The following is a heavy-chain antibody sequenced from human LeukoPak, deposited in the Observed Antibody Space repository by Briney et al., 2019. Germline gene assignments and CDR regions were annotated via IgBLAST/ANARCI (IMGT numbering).Heavy chain of an antibody. CDR3: ARDEECWSGYNNWFDP. CDR1: GYTFTGYY. J-gene: IGHJ5*02. Sequence: ASVKVSCKASGYTFTGYYMHWVRQAPGQGLEWMGWINPNSGGTNYAQKFQGRVTMTRDTSISTAYMELSRLRSDDTAVYYCARDEECWSGYNNWFDPWGQGTLVTVSS. CDR2: INPNSGGT. V-gene: IGHV1-2*02. D-gene: IGHD3-3*01.